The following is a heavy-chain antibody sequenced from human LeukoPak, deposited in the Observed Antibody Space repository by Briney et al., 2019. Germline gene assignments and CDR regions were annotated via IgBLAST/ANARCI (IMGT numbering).Heavy chain of an antibody. CDR1: GGSISSSSYY. D-gene: IGHD3-9*01. V-gene: IGHV4-39*01. CDR2: IYYSGST. CDR3: ARLLRYFDWLLYGSTFDY. Sequence: SETLSLTCTVSGGSISSSSYYWGWIRQPPGKGLEWIGSIYYSGSTYYNPSLKSRVTISVDTSKNQFSLKLSSGTAADTAVYYCARLLRYFDWLLYGSTFDYWGQGTLVTVSS. J-gene: IGHJ4*02.